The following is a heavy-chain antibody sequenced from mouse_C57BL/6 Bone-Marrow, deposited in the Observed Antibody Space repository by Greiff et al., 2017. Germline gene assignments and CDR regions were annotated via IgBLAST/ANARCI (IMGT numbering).Heavy chain of an antibody. J-gene: IGHJ1*03. CDR2: IDPENGDT. CDR3: TTIDYWYFDV. CDR1: GFNIKDDY. Sequence: VQLQQSGAELVRPGASVKLSCTASGFNIKDDYMHWVKQRPEQGLEWIGWIDPENGDTEYASKFQGKATITADTSSNTAYLQLSSLTSEDTAVYYCTTIDYWYFDVWGTGTTVTVSS. V-gene: IGHV14-4*01.